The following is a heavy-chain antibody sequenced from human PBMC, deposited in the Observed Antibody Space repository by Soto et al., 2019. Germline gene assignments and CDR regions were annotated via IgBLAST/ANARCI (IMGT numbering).Heavy chain of an antibody. D-gene: IGHD3-22*01. V-gene: IGHV3-23*01. CDR1: GFTFSSYT. Sequence: PGGSLRLSCAASGFTFSSYTMTWVRQAPGKGLEWISVIIGSGTSTYYADSVKGRFTISRDNSKNTLYLQMIGLRAEDTAVYYCARFDYYDSSGYLDFGPKWGKGTLVTVSS. CDR3: ARFDYYDSSGYLDFGPK. CDR2: IIGSGTST. J-gene: IGHJ4*02.